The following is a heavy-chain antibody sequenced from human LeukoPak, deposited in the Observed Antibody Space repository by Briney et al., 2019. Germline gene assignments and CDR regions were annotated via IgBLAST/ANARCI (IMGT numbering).Heavy chain of an antibody. Sequence: PSETLSLTCAVYGGSLGGYYWSWIRQPPGKGLEWIGEIKPGGITNYNPSVKSRVTISADTSKNQLSLNLNSATAADTAVYYCARDKEAAVDFWSGYYPLWGQGTLVTVSS. CDR2: IKPGGIT. D-gene: IGHD3-3*01. CDR1: GGSLGGYY. V-gene: IGHV4-34*01. CDR3: ARDKEAAVDFWSGYYPL. J-gene: IGHJ4*02.